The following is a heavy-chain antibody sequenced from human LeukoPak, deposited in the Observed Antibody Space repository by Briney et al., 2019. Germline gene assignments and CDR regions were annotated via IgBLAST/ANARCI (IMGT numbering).Heavy chain of an antibody. CDR1: KFIFSDYG. J-gene: IGHJ4*02. D-gene: IGHD3-10*01. CDR3: AKGGGELGSGSLDY. V-gene: IGHV3-30*02. Sequence: PGGSLRLSCAASKFIFSDYGMHWVRQAPGKGLEWVAFIWYDGSDEYYADSVKGRFTTSGDNSKNTLYLQMKSLTTEDTAVYYCAKGGGELGSGSLDYWGQGTLVTVSS. CDR2: IWYDGSDE.